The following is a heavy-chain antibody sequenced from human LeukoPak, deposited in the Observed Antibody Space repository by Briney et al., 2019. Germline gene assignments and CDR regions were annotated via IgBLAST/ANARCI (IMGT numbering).Heavy chain of an antibody. CDR3: ARDTTIAAAGDYYYYGMDV. V-gene: IGHV3-66*01. J-gene: IGHJ6*02. CDR2: IYSGGST. CDR1: GFTVSSNY. Sequence: GGSLRLSCAVSGFTVSSNYMSWVRQAPGKGLEWVSVIYSGGSTYYADSVKGRFTISRDNSKNTLYLQMNSLRAEDTAVYYCARDTTIAAAGDYYYYGMDVWGQGTTVTVSS. D-gene: IGHD6-13*01.